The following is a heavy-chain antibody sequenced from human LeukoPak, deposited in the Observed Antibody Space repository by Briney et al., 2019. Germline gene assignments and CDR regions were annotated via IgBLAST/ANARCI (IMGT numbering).Heavy chain of an antibody. CDR3: AELGITMIGGV. J-gene: IGHJ6*04. Sequence: GGSLRLSCAASGFTVSSNYMSWVRQAPGTGLEWVSVIYSVGSTHYADSVKGRFTISRDNSKNTLSLQMHSLRAEDTAVYYCAELGITMIGGVWGKGTTVTISS. CDR2: IYSVGST. CDR1: GFTVSSNY. D-gene: IGHD3-10*02. V-gene: IGHV3-66*01.